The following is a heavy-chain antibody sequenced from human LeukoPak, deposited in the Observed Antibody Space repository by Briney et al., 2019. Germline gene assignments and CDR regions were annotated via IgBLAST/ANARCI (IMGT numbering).Heavy chain of an antibody. CDR1: GYTFTGYY. Sequence: ASVKVSCKASGYTFTGYYMHWVRQAPGQGLEWMGWINPNSGGTNYVQKFQGRVTMTRDTSISTAYTELSRLRSDDTAVYYCARDGKDYYDSSGYLLDWGQGTLVTVSS. D-gene: IGHD3-22*01. CDR2: INPNSGGT. J-gene: IGHJ4*02. CDR3: ARDGKDYYDSSGYLLD. V-gene: IGHV1-2*02.